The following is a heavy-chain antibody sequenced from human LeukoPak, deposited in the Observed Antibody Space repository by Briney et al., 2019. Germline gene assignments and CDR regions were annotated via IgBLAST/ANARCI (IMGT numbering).Heavy chain of an antibody. Sequence: RASVKVSCKASGNTFTSYAMHWVRQAPGQRLEWMGWINAGNGNTKYSQKFQGRVTITRDTSASTAYMELSSLRSEDTAVYYCARDDCSGGSCYFDYWGQGTLVTVSS. J-gene: IGHJ4*02. CDR2: INAGNGNT. CDR3: ARDDCSGGSCYFDY. V-gene: IGHV1-3*01. D-gene: IGHD2-15*01. CDR1: GNTFTSYA.